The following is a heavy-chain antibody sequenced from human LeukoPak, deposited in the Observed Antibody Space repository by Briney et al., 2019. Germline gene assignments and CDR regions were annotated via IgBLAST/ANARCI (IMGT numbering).Heavy chain of an antibody. V-gene: IGHV3-33*01. D-gene: IGHD3-10*01. Sequence: GRSLRLSCAASGFTFGAYGMHWVRQAPGKGLKWVAVIWYDGSNKYYADSVEGRFTISRDDSKNTLYLQMNSLRAEDTAVYYCARDPGFGESDYYYGMDVWGQGTTVTVSS. J-gene: IGHJ6*02. CDR1: GFTFGAYG. CDR2: IWYDGSNK. CDR3: ARDPGFGESDYYYGMDV.